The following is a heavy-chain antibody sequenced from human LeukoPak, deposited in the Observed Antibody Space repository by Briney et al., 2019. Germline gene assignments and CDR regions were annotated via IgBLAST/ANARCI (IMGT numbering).Heavy chain of an antibody. J-gene: IGHJ4*02. CDR1: GGTFSSYA. D-gene: IGHD1-20*01. V-gene: IGHV1-69*01. Sequence: SVKVSCKASGGTFSSYAISWVRQAPGQGLEWMGGIIPIFGTANYAQKFQGRVTITADESTSTAYMELSSLRSEDTAVYYCASGDYNWNESDYWGQGTLVTVSS. CDR2: IIPIFGTA. CDR3: ASGDYNWNESDY.